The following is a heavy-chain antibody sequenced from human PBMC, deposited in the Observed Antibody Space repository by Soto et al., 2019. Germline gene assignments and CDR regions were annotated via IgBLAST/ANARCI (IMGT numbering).Heavy chain of an antibody. CDR1: GGTFSSYA. J-gene: IGHJ4*02. D-gene: IGHD3-22*01. CDR3: ARACYDSSGYYTSYKSLDY. Sequence: QVQLVQSGAEVKKPGSSVKVSCKASGGTFSSYAISWVRQAPVQGLEWMGGIIPIFGTANYAQKFQGRVTITSYTSTSPAYMELSRLRSEDTAVYYCARACYDSSGYYTSYKSLDYWGKGTLVTVSS. CDR2: IIPIFGTA. V-gene: IGHV1-69*06.